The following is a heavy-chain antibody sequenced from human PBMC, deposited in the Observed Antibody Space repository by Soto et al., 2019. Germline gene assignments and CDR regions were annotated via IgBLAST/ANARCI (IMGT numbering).Heavy chain of an antibody. CDR3: ARLIGYCISTNCHGYYGMDV. CDR1: GWSFSGYY. D-gene: IGHD2-2*03. Sequence: SETLSLTCAVYGWSFSGYYWSWIRQPPGKGLEWIGEINHRGSTNYNPSLKSRVTISVDTSKNQFSLKMSSVIAADTVVYYCARLIGYCISTNCHGYYGMDVWGKGTRVTVPS. J-gene: IGHJ6*04. V-gene: IGHV4-34*01. CDR2: INHRGST.